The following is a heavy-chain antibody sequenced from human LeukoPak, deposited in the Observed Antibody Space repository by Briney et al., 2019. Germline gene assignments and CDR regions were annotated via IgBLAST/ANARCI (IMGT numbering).Heavy chain of an antibody. CDR3: ASGGIYYGAAFDF. Sequence: GGSLRLSCAASGFTFSSYAMSWVRQAPGKGLEWVSGINWNGGSTGYADSVKGRFTISRDNAKNSLYLQMNSLRAEDTALYYCASGGIYYGAAFDFWGQGTLVTVSS. J-gene: IGHJ4*02. D-gene: IGHD1-26*01. V-gene: IGHV3-20*04. CDR1: GFTFSSYA. CDR2: INWNGGST.